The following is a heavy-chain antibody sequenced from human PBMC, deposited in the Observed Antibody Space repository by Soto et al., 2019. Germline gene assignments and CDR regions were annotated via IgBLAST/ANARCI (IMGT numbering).Heavy chain of an antibody. J-gene: IGHJ4*02. V-gene: IGHV1-2*02. Sequence: ASVKVSCKASGYTFTGYYMHWVRQAPGQGLEWMGWINPNSGGTNYAQKFQGRFTISRDDSKNTLYLQMNSLKTEDTAVYYCTTGLVYWGQGTLVTVSS. CDR1: GYTFTGYY. CDR2: INPNSGGT. D-gene: IGHD6-6*01. CDR3: TTGLVY.